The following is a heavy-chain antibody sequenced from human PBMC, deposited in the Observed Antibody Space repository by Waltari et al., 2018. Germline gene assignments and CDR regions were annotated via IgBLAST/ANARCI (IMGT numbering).Heavy chain of an antibody. J-gene: IGHJ4*02. CDR3: ARGSGGVGH. CDR2: IFYSGST. CDR1: GGSISSSSYS. Sequence: QLQLQESGPGLVKPSETLSLTCTVSGGSISSSSYSWGWSRQPPGKGLEWIGSIFYSGSTYYNPSLKSRVTISVDTSKNQFSLKLSSVTAAETAVYYCARGSGGVGHWGQGTLVTVSS. D-gene: IGHD3-16*01. V-gene: IGHV4-39*07.